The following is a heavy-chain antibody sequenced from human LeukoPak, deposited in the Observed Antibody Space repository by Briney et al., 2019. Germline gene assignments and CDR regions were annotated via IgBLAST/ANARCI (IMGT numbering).Heavy chain of an antibody. CDR1: GYTFTGYY. D-gene: IGHD2-8*01. Sequence: ASVKVSCKASGYTFTGYYMHWVRQAPGQGLEWMGWINPNSGGTNYAQKFQGRVTMTRDTSISTAYMEPSRLRSDDTAVYYCARALCTNGVCSPNFDYWGQGTLVTVSS. V-gene: IGHV1-2*02. CDR2: INPNSGGT. CDR3: ARALCTNGVCSPNFDY. J-gene: IGHJ4*02.